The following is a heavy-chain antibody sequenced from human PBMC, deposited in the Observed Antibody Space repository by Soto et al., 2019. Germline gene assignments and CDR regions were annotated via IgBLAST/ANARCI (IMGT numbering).Heavy chain of an antibody. J-gene: IGHJ6*02. D-gene: IGHD4-17*01. Sequence: SETLSLTCAVSGGSISTSNWWSWVRQPPGKGLEWIGEIYHSGSTNYNPSLKSRVTISVDKSKNQFSLKLSSVSAADTAVYYCAGEGVMIFSVTSRLYCGIDFWGQGTTVTVSS. V-gene: IGHV4-4*02. CDR3: AGEGVMIFSVTSRLYCGIDF. CDR2: IYHSGST. CDR1: GGSISTSNW.